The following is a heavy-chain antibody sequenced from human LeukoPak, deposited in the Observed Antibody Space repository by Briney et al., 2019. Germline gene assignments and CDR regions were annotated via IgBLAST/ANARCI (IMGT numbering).Heavy chain of an antibody. Sequence: AGGSLRLSCAASGFTFSSFGMHWVRQAPGKGLEWVSVIYSGGSTYYADSVKGRFTISRDNSKNTLYLQMNSLRAEDTAVYYCARVAVGATNPWGQGTLVTVSS. J-gene: IGHJ5*02. CDR2: IYSGGST. CDR3: ARVAVGATNP. D-gene: IGHD1-26*01. CDR1: GFTFSSFG. V-gene: IGHV3-NL1*01.